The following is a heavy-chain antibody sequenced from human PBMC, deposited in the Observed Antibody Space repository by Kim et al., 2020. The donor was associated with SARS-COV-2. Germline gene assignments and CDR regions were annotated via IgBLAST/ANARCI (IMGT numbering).Heavy chain of an antibody. CDR3: VKDWATAYGDKGY. D-gene: IGHD4-17*01. V-gene: IGHV3-64D*09. J-gene: IGHJ4*02. Sequence: YADAVKGRFTISRDNSTNTLYLKMSSLRAEDTAGYYCVKDWATAYGDKGYWGQGNLVTVSP.